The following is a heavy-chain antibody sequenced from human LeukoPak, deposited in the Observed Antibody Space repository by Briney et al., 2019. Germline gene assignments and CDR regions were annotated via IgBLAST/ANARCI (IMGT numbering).Heavy chain of an antibody. D-gene: IGHD3-22*01. J-gene: IGHJ5*02. V-gene: IGHV4-59*01. Sequence: SETLSLTCAVYGGSFSGYYWSWIRQPPGKGLEWIGYIYYSGSTNYNPSLKSRVTISVDTSKNQFSLKLNSVTAADTAVYYCARMIRYYDSSGYVNWFDPWGQGTLVTVSS. CDR3: ARMIRYYDSSGYVNWFDP. CDR2: IYYSGST. CDR1: GGSFSGYY.